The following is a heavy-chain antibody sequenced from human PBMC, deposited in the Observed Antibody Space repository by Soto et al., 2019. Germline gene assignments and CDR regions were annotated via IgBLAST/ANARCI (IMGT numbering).Heavy chain of an antibody. CDR1: GGSISSYY. D-gene: IGHD3-9*01. V-gene: IGHV4-59*01. CDR2: IYYSGST. CDR3: ARIPWVYYDILTGAFWIQD. J-gene: IGHJ4*02. Sequence: QVQLQESGPGLVKPSETLSLTCTVSGGSISSYYWSWIRQPPGKGLEWIGYIYYSGSTNYNPSLKSRVTISVDTSKNQFSLKLSSVTAADTAVYYCARIPWVYYDILTGAFWIQDWGQGTLVTVSS.